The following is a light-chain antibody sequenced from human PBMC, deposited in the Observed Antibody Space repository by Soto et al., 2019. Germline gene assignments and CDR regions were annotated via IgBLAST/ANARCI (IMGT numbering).Light chain of an antibody. Sequence: EVVMTQSPATLSVSPGDGATLSCRASQNVHSNLAWYLQKPGQAPRLLIYDTSTRATDIPFRFSGGGSGTEFPLTISSLQSEDFAVYYCQQYNNWPLTFGGGTKVEIK. CDR3: QQYNNWPLT. V-gene: IGKV3-15*01. CDR2: DTS. CDR1: QNVHSN. J-gene: IGKJ4*01.